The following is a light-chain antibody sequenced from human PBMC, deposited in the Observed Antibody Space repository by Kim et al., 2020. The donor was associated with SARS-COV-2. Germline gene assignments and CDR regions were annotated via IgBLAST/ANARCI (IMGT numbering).Light chain of an antibody. J-gene: IGKJ5*01. CDR2: DAA. CDR1: QSVSDY. V-gene: IGKV3-11*01. Sequence: EIVLTQSPATLSLSPGERATLSCRASQSVSDYLAWYQHKPGQAPRLLIYDAANRATGVPARFSGSGSGTDFTLTISNLGPEDFELYYCQQRSFCPPEITFGQGTRVEIK. CDR3: QQRSFCPPEIT.